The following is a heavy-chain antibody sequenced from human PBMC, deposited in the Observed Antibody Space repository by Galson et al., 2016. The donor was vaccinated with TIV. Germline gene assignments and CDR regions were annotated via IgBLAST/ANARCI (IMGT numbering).Heavy chain of an antibody. Sequence: CAISGDSVSSDSAAWSWVRQSPSRGLEWLGRTYYRSRWYYDYKVSVKSRITINPDTSKNQFSLRLNSVTPEDTAVYYCTRAAGKNGASCYATCETFDIWGQGTMVTVSS. V-gene: IGHV6-1*01. CDR2: TYYRSRWYY. J-gene: IGHJ3*02. CDR1: GDSVSSDSAA. CDR3: TRAAGKNGASCYATCETFDI. D-gene: IGHD2-2*01.